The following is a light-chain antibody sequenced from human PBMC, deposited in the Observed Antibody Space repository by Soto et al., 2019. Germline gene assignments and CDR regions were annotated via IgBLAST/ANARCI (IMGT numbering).Light chain of an antibody. V-gene: IGKV1-5*01. Sequence: DIQITQSPSTLSASVGDRVTIHCRASQFVSSWLAWYQQKQGKAPNLLIYDASNLASGVPSRFRGSGSGTEFTLTISRLQPDDFATYYCQQYNSYSWTFGQGTKVDIK. CDR3: QQYNSYSWT. CDR1: QFVSSW. J-gene: IGKJ1*01. CDR2: DAS.